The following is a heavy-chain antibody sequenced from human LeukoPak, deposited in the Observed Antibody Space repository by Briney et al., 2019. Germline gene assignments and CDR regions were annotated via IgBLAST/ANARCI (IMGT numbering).Heavy chain of an antibody. CDR3: ARVGSGCFDY. CDR1: GGSISTYY. D-gene: IGHD6-19*01. V-gene: IGHV4-59*12. CDR2: IYYSGNT. J-gene: IGHJ4*02. Sequence: KPSETLSLTCTVSGGSISTYYWSWIRQSPGKGLEWIGYIYYSGNTNCNPSLKSRATISVDTPKNQFSLKLTSVTAADTAVYYCARVGSGCFDYWGQGTLVTVSS.